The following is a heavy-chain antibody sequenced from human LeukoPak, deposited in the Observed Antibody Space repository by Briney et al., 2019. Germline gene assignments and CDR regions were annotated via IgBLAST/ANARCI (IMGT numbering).Heavy chain of an antibody. Sequence: PGVSLRLSCTASGFTFSSYDMHWVRQLPGGGLEWVSAIGIGDDTHYPDSVKGRFTISRENAKNSFYLRMNTLRDGDTAVYYCVRGGIRVSGIDAFDIWGQGTMVTVSA. CDR2: IGIGDDT. V-gene: IGHV3-13*01. D-gene: IGHD5/OR15-5a*01. J-gene: IGHJ3*02. CDR3: VRGGIRVSGIDAFDI. CDR1: GFTFSSYD.